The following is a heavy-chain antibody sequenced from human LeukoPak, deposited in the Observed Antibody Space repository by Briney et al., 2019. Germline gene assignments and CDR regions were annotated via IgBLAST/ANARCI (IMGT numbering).Heavy chain of an antibody. Sequence: SETLSLTCAVYGGSFSGYYWSWIRQPPGKGLGWIGEINHSGSTNYNPSLKSRVTISVDTSKNQFSLKLSSVTAADTAVYYCARGHPGLVNSAWGQGTLVTVSS. CDR3: ARGHPGLVNSA. V-gene: IGHV4-34*01. CDR1: GGSFSGYY. CDR2: INHSGST. J-gene: IGHJ5*02. D-gene: IGHD4-23*01.